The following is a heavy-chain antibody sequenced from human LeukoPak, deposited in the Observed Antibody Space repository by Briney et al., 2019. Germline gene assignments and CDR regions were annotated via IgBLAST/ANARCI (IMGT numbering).Heavy chain of an antibody. V-gene: IGHV3-7*01. J-gene: IGHJ4*02. D-gene: IGHD1-26*01. CDR1: GFIFRNYW. CDR3: AKDMRWDVCDY. CDR2: IRQDGSEI. Sequence: PGDSLRLSCAASGFIFRNYWMIWFRQAPGKGLEWVAHIRQDGSEISYVDSVEGRFTISRDNANNSLYLQMNSLRAEDTAVYYCAKDMRWDVCDYWGRGTRVTVSS.